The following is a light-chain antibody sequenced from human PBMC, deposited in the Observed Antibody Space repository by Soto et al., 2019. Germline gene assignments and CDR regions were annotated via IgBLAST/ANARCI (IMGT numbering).Light chain of an antibody. CDR2: EVN. J-gene: IGLJ1*01. CDR3: NSFTTGSTYV. CDR1: SSDIGSYNR. V-gene: IGLV2-18*02. Sequence: QSVLTQPASVSGSPGQSITISCTGTSSDIGSYNRVSWYQQPPGTAPKLIIYEVNNRPSGVPDRCSGSKSGNTASLTISGLQAEDEADYYCNSFTTGSTYVFGTGTKLTVL.